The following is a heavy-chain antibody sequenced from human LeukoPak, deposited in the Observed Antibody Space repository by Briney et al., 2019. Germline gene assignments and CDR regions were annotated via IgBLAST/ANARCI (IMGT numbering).Heavy chain of an antibody. Sequence: PGGSLRLSCVGSGFTLSDYHMDWVRQAPGMWLEWVCRTRSKVRKYATEYAASVEGRFTISRDESENSVFLHLSSLTVEDTALYCYARDGAEGDDSAFDVWGQGTMVTVSS. D-gene: IGHD3-22*01. CDR1: GFTLSDYH. CDR3: ARDGAEGDDSAFDV. J-gene: IGHJ3*01. V-gene: IGHV3-72*01. CDR2: TRSKVRKYAT.